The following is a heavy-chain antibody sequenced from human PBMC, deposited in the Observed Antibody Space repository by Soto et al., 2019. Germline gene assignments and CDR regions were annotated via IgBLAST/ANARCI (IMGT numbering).Heavy chain of an antibody. Sequence: GGSLRVSCAASGFSFNFYVMTWVRQAPGKGLEWVSGMSGSGGHIYYADSVKGRFTVSRDNSNSTLFLQMNSLRAEDTAVYYCAKAVTQYFDSWGQGTLVTVSS. CDR2: MSGSGGHI. J-gene: IGHJ4*02. V-gene: IGHV3-23*01. CDR1: GFSFNFYV. D-gene: IGHD4-4*01. CDR3: AKAVTQYFDS.